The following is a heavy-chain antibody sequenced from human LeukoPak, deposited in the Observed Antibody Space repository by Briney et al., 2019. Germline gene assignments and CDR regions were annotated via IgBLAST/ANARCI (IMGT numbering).Heavy chain of an antibody. CDR1: GFTFSSYA. J-gene: IGHJ6*02. CDR3: TTDGVCSGGSCYSVLVYGMDV. CDR2: IKSKTDGGTT. Sequence: PGGSLRLSCAASGFTFSSYAMSWVRQAPGKGLEWVGRIKSKTDGGTTDYAAPVKGRFTISRDDSKNTLYLQMNSLKTEDTAVYYCTTDGVCSGGSCYSVLVYGMDVWGQGTTVTVSS. D-gene: IGHD2-15*01. V-gene: IGHV3-15*01.